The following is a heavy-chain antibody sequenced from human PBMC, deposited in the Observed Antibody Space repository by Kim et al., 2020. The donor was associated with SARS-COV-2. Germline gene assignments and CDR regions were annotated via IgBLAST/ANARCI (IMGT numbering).Heavy chain of an antibody. V-gene: IGHV4-31*03. CDR3: AITQRGGLTTGLT. CDR1: GGSISSGGYY. Sequence: SETLSLTCTVSGGSISSGGYYWSWIRQHPGKGLEWIGYIYYSGSTYYNPSLKSRVTISVDTSKNQFSLKLSSVAAADTAVYYCAITQRGGLTTGLTWGQGTLVTVSS. J-gene: IGHJ5*02. CDR2: IYYSGST. D-gene: IGHD4-4*01.